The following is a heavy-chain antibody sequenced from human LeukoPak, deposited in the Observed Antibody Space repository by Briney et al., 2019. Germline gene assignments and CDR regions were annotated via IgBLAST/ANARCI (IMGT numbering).Heavy chain of an antibody. Sequence: GGSLRLSCIASGFVFSRDNMNWVRQAPGKGLEWVAHISETIYYADSVQGRFTISRDNAKNSLYLQMNSLRADDTALYYCAKSINGYSGSFPSDYWGQGTLVTVSS. CDR3: AKSINGYSGSFPSDY. V-gene: IGHV3-48*04. CDR1: GFVFSRDN. CDR2: ISETI. J-gene: IGHJ4*02. D-gene: IGHD3-10*01.